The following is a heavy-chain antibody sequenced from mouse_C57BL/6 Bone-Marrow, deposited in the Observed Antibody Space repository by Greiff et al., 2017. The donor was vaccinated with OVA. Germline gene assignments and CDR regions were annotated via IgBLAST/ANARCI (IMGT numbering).Heavy chain of an antibody. V-gene: IGHV5-17*01. CDR2: ISSGSSTI. CDR1: GFTFSDYG. J-gene: IGHJ3*01. D-gene: IGHD1-1*01. Sequence: EVKLMESGGGLVKPGGSLKLSCAASGFTFSDYGMHWVRQAPEKGLEWVAYISSGSSTIYYADTVKGRFTIPRDNAKNPLYLQMTSLRSEDTAMYYCARTPGSSSEFAYWGQGTLVTVSA. CDR3: ARTPGSSSEFAY.